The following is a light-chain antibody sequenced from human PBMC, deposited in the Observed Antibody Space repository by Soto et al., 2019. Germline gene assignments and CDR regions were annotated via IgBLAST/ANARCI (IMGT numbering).Light chain of an antibody. V-gene: IGLV2-18*01. CDR3: GLYTSENDYV. CDR2: EVS. J-gene: IGLJ1*01. CDR1: STDFVGYNR. Sequence: QSALTQPPSASGSPGQSVTISCTGTSTDFVGYNRVSWYQQPPGTAPKLMIYEVSKRPSGVPDRFSGSKSGNTASLTISGLQAADEADYYCGLYTSENDYVFGNGTKVTVX.